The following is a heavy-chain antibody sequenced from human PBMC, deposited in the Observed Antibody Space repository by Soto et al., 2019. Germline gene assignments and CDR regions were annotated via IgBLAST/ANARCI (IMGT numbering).Heavy chain of an antibody. Sequence: QVQLQESGPGLVKPSETLSLTCTVSGGSIGSYYWGWIRQPPGKGLELIGYMYYSCSTNYNRSLKSRVSISVATIKNQFSLKVTPVPAEDTAVYYCARVNTGFLAPRQYYYYMDVWGKGTTVTVSS. J-gene: IGHJ6*03. D-gene: IGHD5-12*01. V-gene: IGHV4-59*01. CDR2: MYYSCST. CDR3: ARVNTGFLAPRQYYYYMDV. CDR1: GGSIGSYY.